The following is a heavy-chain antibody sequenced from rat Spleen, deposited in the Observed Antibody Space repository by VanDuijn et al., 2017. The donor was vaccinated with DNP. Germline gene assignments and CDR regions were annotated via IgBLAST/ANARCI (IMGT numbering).Heavy chain of an antibody. CDR1: GYSITSNY. CDR2: ISYSGST. CDR3: ARWTRYFDY. J-gene: IGHJ2*01. V-gene: IGHV3-1*01. Sequence: EVQLQESGSGLVKPSQSLSLTCSVTGYSITSNYWGWIRKFPGNKLKYIGNISYSGSTNYNPSLKSRLSITRDTSKNHFLLHLNSVTTEDTATYYCARWTRYFDYWGQGIMVTVSS. D-gene: IGHD1-7*01.